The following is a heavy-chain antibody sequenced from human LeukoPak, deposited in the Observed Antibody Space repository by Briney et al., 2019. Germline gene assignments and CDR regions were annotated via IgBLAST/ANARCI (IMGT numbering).Heavy chain of an antibody. J-gene: IGHJ5*02. CDR3: ARDQRGYCSSTSCYGVWFDP. Sequence: ASVKVSCKASGYTFTSYGISWVRQAPGQGLEWMGWISAYNGNTNYAQKLQGRVTMTTDTSTSTAYMELRSLRSDDTAVYYCARDQRGYCSSTSCYGVWFDPWGQGTLVTVSS. CDR2: ISAYNGNT. V-gene: IGHV1-18*01. CDR1: GYTFTSYG. D-gene: IGHD2-2*01.